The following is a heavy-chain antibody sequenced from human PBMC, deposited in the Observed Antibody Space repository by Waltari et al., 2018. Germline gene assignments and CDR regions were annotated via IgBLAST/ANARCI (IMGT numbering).Heavy chain of an antibody. J-gene: IGHJ4*02. V-gene: IGHV6-1*01. CDR3: ARGVVANTYYFDY. CDR2: TFFMSKWSY. D-gene: IGHD2-15*01. Sequence: QVLLQQSGPGLVRPSQTLSLTCAISGDSVSSYSAAWNWVRHSPSRGLEWLGMTFFMSKWSYDYAFSVRGRITSNPDTSKNQFSLHLNSVTPEDTAVYYCARGVVANTYYFDYWGQGILVTVSS. CDR1: GDSVSSYSAA.